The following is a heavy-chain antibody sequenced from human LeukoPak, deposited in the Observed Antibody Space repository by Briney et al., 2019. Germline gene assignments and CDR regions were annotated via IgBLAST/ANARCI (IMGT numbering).Heavy chain of an antibody. CDR2: INHSGST. D-gene: IGHD2-2*02. J-gene: IGHJ5*02. CDR3: ARGRSWSRQLLYGNWFDP. V-gene: IGHV4-34*01. CDR1: GGSFSGYY. Sequence: SETLSLTCAVYGGSFSGYYWSWIRQPPGKGLEWIGEINHSGSTSYNPSLKSRVTISVDTSKNQFSLKLSSVTAADTAVYYCARGRSWSRQLLYGNWFDPWGQGTLVTVSS.